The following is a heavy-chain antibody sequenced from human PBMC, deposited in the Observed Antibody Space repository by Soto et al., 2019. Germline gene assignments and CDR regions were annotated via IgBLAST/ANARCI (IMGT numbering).Heavy chain of an antibody. Sequence: EVQLAESGGGLDEPGRSLRLSCVASGFAFDAYAVTWVRQAPGKGLEWVAFIRSKSYGGTTEYAASVKGRFTISRDDSKSIAYLQLDSLKVEDTAVYFCARAFQSIPSYVYFRYGMDLWGQGTTVAVSS. J-gene: IGHJ6*02. CDR2: IRSKSYGGTT. CDR1: GFAFDAYA. D-gene: IGHD3-10*02. V-gene: IGHV3-49*04. CDR3: ARAFQSIPSYVYFRYGMDL.